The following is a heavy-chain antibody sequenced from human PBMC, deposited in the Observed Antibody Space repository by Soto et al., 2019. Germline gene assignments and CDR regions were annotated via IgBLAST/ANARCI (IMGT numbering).Heavy chain of an antibody. V-gene: IGHV5-51*01. Sequence: GESLKISCKGSGYSFTSYWIGWVRQMPGKGLEWMGIIYPGDSDTRYSPSFQGQVTISADKSISTAYLQWSSLKASDTAMYYCARYGGRAVAVRSSYYYYYYMDVWGKGTTVTVSS. CDR3: ARYGGRAVAVRSSYYYYYYMDV. CDR1: GYSFTSYW. J-gene: IGHJ6*03. CDR2: IYPGDSDT. D-gene: IGHD6-19*01.